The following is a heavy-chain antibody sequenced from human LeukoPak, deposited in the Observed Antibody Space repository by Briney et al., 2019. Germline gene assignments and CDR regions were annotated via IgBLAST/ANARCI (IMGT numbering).Heavy chain of an antibody. V-gene: IGHV3-30*04. Sequence: GGSLRLSCADSGFTFSSYAMHWVRLDPGKGLEWGAVLSYDGRNKYYADSVKGRFTISRDNSKNTLYLQMNSLTAEDTAVYYCARGDPLVGVPAAIGPPFDYWGQGTLVSVCS. CDR1: GFTFSSYA. J-gene: IGHJ4*02. CDR3: ARGDPLVGVPAAIGPPFDY. CDR2: LSYDGRNK. D-gene: IGHD2-2*01.